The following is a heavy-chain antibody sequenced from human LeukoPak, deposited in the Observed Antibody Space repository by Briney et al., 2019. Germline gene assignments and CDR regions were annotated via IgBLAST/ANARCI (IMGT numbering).Heavy chain of an antibody. V-gene: IGHV4-59*01. Sequence: SETLSLTCTVSGGSISSYFWSWIRQPPGKGLEWIGYIYNSGSISSSPSLKSRVTVSVDTSKNQLSLKLSSVTAADTAVYYCARGPHGSYYVFDYWGQGTLVTVSS. CDR1: GGSISSYF. J-gene: IGHJ4*02. CDR2: IYNSGSI. CDR3: ARGPHGSYYVFDY. D-gene: IGHD1-26*01.